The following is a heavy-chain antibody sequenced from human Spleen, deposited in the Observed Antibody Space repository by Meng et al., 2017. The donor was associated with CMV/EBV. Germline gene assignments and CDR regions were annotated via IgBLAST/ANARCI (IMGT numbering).Heavy chain of an antibody. D-gene: IGHD1-7*01. CDR1: GFTFSSHA. CDR2: ISSSGSTI. J-gene: IGHJ4*02. Sequence: GGSLRLSCAASGFTFSSHAMSWVRQAPGKGLEWVSYISSSGSTIYYADSVKGRFTISRDNAKNSLYLQMNSLRAEDTAVYYCAKDNWNYRSYFDYWGQGTLVTVSS. CDR3: AKDNWNYRSYFDY. V-gene: IGHV3-48*04.